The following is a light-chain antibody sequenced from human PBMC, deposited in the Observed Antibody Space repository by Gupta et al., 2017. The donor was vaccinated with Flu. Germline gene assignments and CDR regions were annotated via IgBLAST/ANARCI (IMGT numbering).Light chain of an antibody. Sequence: DIVLTQSPATLSLSPGERVTLSCRASQSVSSYLAWYQQKPGQAPRLLIYDASNRATGIPARFSGSGSGTDFTLTISSLEPEDFAVYYCQQRSNWPLLTFGGGTKVEIK. CDR3: QQRSNWPLLT. CDR2: DAS. CDR1: QSVSSY. V-gene: IGKV3-11*01. J-gene: IGKJ4*01.